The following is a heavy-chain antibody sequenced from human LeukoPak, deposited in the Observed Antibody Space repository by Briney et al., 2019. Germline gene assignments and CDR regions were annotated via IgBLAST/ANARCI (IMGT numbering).Heavy chain of an antibody. CDR2: IVYTGRT. J-gene: IGHJ5*02. CDR3: ARASWWDGSKIFSDWFGP. Sequence: SETLSLTCTVCGGSIGSYYWSWVRQPPEKGLEWIGNIVYTGRTNYNPSLKSRVTMSIDTSKNQFSLRLNSVTAADTAVYYCARASWWDGSKIFSDWFGPWGQGTLVTVSS. D-gene: IGHD3-10*01. V-gene: IGHV4-59*01. CDR1: GGSIGSYY.